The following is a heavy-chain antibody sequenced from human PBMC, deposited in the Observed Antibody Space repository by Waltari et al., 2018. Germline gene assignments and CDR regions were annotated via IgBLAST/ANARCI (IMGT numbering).Heavy chain of an antibody. Sequence: QVQLQESGPGLVKPSETLSLTCTVSGGSISSYYWSWIRQPPGKGLEWIGYIYYSGGTNYNPSLKSRVTISVDTSKNQFSLKLSSVTAADTAVYYCARDGGWNYGMDVWGQGTTVTVSS. D-gene: IGHD3-16*01. J-gene: IGHJ6*02. CDR1: GGSISSYY. CDR2: IYYSGGT. CDR3: ARDGGWNYGMDV. V-gene: IGHV4-59*01.